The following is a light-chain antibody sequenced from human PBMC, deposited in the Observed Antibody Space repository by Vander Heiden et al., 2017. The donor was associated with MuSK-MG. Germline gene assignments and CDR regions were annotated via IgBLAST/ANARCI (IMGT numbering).Light chain of an antibody. V-gene: IGKV1-39*01. CDR1: QSISSY. CDR2: AAS. Sequence: DIQMTQSPSSLSASVGDRVTITCRASQSISSYLNWYQQKPGKAPKLLIYAASSLKSGVPSRFSGSGSGTDFTLTISSLQPEDFATYYCQQSYSTLRGTFGQGTKLEIK. J-gene: IGKJ2*02. CDR3: QQSYSTLRGT.